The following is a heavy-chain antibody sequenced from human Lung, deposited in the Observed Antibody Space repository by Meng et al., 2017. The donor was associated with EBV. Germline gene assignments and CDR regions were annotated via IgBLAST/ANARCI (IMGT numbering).Heavy chain of an antibody. CDR2: FVNYVDT. Sequence: QVNQLQSEPVVKSPGSSLRVSGKACGYTFGSYGICGVRQAPGQGLEWMGWFVNYVDTYPAPKFQCRVTMTTDTHTNTAFMELRSLTSDDTAVYYCASGTPGRSYCDYWGQGTLVTVSS. V-gene: IGHV1-18*01. J-gene: IGHJ4*02. CDR3: ASGTPGRSYCDY. D-gene: IGHD2-15*01. CDR1: GYTFGSYG.